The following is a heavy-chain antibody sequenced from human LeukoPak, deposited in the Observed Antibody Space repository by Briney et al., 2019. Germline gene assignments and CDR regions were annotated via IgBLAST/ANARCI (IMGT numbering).Heavy chain of an antibody. V-gene: IGHV3-20*04. J-gene: IGHJ4*02. Sequence: RPGGSLRLSCAASGFTFDDYGMSWVRQAPGKGLEWVSGINWNGGSTGYADSVKGRFTISRDNAKNSLYLQMNSLRTEDTALYYCARVTMIVGVSTTHQYYFDYWGQGTLVTVSS. CDR1: GFTFDDYG. CDR2: INWNGGST. D-gene: IGHD3-22*01. CDR3: ARVTMIVGVSTTHQYYFDY.